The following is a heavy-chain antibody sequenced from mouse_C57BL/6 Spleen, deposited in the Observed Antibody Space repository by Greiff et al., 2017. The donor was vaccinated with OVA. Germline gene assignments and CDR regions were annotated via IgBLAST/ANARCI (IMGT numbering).Heavy chain of an antibody. J-gene: IGHJ1*03. Sequence: EVKVVESGEGLVKPGGSLKLSCAASGFTFSSYAMSWVRQTPEKRLEWVAYISSGGDYIYYADTVKGRFTISRDNARNTLYLQMSSLKSEDTAMYYGTRDPDEYDWYFDVWGTGTTVTVSS. CDR3: TRDPDEYDWYFDV. CDR1: GFTFSSYA. CDR2: ISSGGDYI. V-gene: IGHV5-9-1*02. D-gene: IGHD5-1*01.